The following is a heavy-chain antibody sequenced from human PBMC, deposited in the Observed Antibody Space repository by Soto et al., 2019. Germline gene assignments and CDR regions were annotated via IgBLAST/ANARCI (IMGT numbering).Heavy chain of an antibody. Sequence: PSETLSLTCSVSSGSVSSGTYYWSWIRQPPGRGLSGLGHIYSSGSSNYNPSLKSRVTITVDTSKNQFSLILRSVPAADTAMYYCAGDSGAAGFQYWGQGTLVT. J-gene: IGHJ1*01. CDR2: IYSSGSS. D-gene: IGHD1-26*01. CDR1: SGSVSSGTYY. V-gene: IGHV4-61*01. CDR3: AGDSGAAGFQY.